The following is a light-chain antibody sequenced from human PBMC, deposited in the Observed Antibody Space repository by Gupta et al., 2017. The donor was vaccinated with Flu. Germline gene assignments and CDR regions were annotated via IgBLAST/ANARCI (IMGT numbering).Light chain of an antibody. CDR1: QCFSCL. J-gene: IGKJ1*01. V-gene: IGKV1-5*03. CDR2: KAS. CDR3: QQQRT. Sequence: MTHSPSTLSASVGDRITSTCRASQCFSCLLAWYQQKPGKVLNLLIYKASSLESGFPSRFSGSGSGTELTLTIGSLQPDYFSTHCCQQQRTFGQGTKVEIK.